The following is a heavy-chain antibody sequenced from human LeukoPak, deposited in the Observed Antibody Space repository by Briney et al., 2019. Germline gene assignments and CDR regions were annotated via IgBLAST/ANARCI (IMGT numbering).Heavy chain of an antibody. CDR1: GFTFSSYS. V-gene: IGHV3-21*01. J-gene: IGHJ4*02. Sequence: GSLRLSCAASGFTFSSYSMNWVRQAPGKGLEWVSSISSSSSYIYYADSVKGRFTISRDNAKNSLYLQMNSLRAEDTAVYYCARDTTYGDYVLWDYWGQGTLVTVSS. D-gene: IGHD4-17*01. CDR3: ARDTTYGDYVLWDY. CDR2: ISSSSSYI.